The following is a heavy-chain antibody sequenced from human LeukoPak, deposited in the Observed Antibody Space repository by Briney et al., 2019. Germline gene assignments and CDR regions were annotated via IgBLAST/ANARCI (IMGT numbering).Heavy chain of an antibody. CDR3: ATLVAYYYDSTTHAFDI. Sequence: PGRSLRLSCAASGFTFDDYAMHWVRQAPGKGLEWVSGISWNSGSIGYADSVKGRFTISRDNAKNSLYLQMNSLRAEDTALYYCATLVAYYYDSTTHAFDIWGQGTMVTVSS. CDR1: GFTFDDYA. CDR2: ISWNSGSI. J-gene: IGHJ3*02. D-gene: IGHD3-22*01. V-gene: IGHV3-9*01.